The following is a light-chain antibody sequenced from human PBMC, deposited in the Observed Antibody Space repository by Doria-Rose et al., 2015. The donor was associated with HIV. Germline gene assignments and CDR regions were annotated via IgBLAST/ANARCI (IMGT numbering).Light chain of an antibody. CDR2: GAS. Sequence: TQSPGTLSLSPGERATLSCRASQSVSANYLAWYQQRPGQSPRLLLYGASSRATDIPDRFSGSGSGTDLTLTINRLEPEDFAVYYCHQYASSRTFGQGTKGEIK. CDR3: HQYASSRT. J-gene: IGKJ1*01. CDR1: QSVSANY. V-gene: IGKV3-20*01.